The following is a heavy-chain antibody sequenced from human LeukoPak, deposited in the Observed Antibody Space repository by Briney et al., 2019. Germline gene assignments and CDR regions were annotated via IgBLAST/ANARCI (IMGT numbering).Heavy chain of an antibody. CDR3: AREVAEGFDY. CDR1: GFTFSSFA. J-gene: IGHJ4*02. CDR2: ISSDGSNK. V-gene: IGHV3-30-3*01. Sequence: GGSLRLSCEASGFTFSSFAIHWVRQAPGKGLEWVAVISSDGSNKYYPDSVKGRFTISRDNSKNTLYLQVNSLSSEDTAVYYCAREVAEGFDYWGQGTLVTVSS.